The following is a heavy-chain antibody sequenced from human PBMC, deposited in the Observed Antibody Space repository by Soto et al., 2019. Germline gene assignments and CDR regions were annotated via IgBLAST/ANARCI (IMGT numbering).Heavy chain of an antibody. CDR1: GFTVSSNY. V-gene: IGHV3-53*04. CDR3: ARSYGSGSYRCSYYGMDV. J-gene: IGHJ6*02. CDR2: IYSGGST. Sequence: EVQLVESGGGLVQPGGSLRLSCAASGFTVSSNYMSWVRQAPGKGLEWVSVIYSGGSTYYADSVKGRFTISRHNSKNTLYLQMNSLRAEDTAVYYCARSYGSGSYRCSYYGMDVWGQGTTVTVSS. D-gene: IGHD3-10*01.